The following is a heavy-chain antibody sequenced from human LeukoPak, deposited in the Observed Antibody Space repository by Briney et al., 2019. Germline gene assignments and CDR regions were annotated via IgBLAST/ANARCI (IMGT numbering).Heavy chain of an antibody. D-gene: IGHD5-18*01. J-gene: IGHJ4*02. CDR2: INPNSGGT. Sequence: ASVKVSCKASGYTFTGYYMHWVRQAPGQGLEWMGWINPNSGGTNNAQKFQGRVTMTRDTSISTAYMELSRLRSDDTAVYYCASMGTAVDTAMVGDYWGQGTLVTVSS. V-gene: IGHV1-2*02. CDR3: ASMGTAVDTAMVGDY. CDR1: GYTFTGYY.